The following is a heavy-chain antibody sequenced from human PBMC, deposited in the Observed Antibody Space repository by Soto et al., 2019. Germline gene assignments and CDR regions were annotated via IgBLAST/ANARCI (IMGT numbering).Heavy chain of an antibody. CDR3: AIQDYNYAYFDF. Sequence: EESLKISCKGSGYSFTNYWIGWVRQMPGKGMEWMGIIYPGDSDTRYSPSFQGQVIISVDQSISTAYLQWSSLQASDTAMYYCAIQDYNYAYFDFWCQGTLVTV. V-gene: IGHV5-51*01. CDR1: GYSFTNYW. D-gene: IGHD3-16*01. CDR2: IYPGDSDT. J-gene: IGHJ4*02.